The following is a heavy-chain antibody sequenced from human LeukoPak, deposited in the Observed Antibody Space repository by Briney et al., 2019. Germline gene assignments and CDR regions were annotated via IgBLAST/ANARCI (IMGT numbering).Heavy chain of an antibody. CDR1: GGSISSSSHY. V-gene: IGHV4-39*01. Sequence: SETLFLTCTVSGGSISSSSHYWGWIRQPPGKGLEWIGSIYYSGSTYYNPSLKSRVTISVDTSKNQFSLKLSSVTAADTAVYYCARLLRGNSGGYYWGQGTLVTVSS. CDR2: IYYSGST. J-gene: IGHJ4*02. CDR3: ARLLRGNSGGYY. D-gene: IGHD2-15*01.